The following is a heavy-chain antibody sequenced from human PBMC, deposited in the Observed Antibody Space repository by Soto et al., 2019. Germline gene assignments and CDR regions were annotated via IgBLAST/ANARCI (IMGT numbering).Heavy chain of an antibody. CDR2: IYHSGNT. V-gene: IGHV4-4*02. D-gene: IGHD3-10*01. CDR3: ARRWGEGRGDY. J-gene: IGHJ4*02. CDR1: GGSISSSNW. Sequence: QVQLQESGPGLVKPSGTLSLTCAVSGGSISSSNWWSWVRQPPGKGLEWIGEIYHSGNTNYNPSLKSRVPMAGDKSRNQFSLKLSSVTAADTAVYYCARRWGEGRGDYWGQGTLGTVSS.